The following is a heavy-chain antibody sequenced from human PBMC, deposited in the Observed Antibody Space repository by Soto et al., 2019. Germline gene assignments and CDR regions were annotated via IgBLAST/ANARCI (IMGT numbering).Heavy chain of an antibody. V-gene: IGHV4-34*01. Sequence: QVQLQQWGAGLLKPSETLSLTCAVYGGSFSGYQWSWIRQTPGKGLEWIGEINDSGNINYNPSLKSRVTMLIDTPKKKISLKLSSVTAADTAVYYCARGLILWFGELSRRGGYYYYMDVWGKGTTVTVSS. J-gene: IGHJ6*03. CDR1: GGSFSGYQ. CDR2: INDSGNI. D-gene: IGHD3-10*01. CDR3: ARGLILWFGELSRRGGYYYYMDV.